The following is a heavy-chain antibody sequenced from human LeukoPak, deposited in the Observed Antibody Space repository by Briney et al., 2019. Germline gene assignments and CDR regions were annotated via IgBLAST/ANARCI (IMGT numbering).Heavy chain of an antibody. CDR3: ARGGYSYAVPLLY. CDR2: IYHSGRT. V-gene: IGHV4-38-2*01. D-gene: IGHD5-18*01. Sequence: PSETLSLTCAASGYSISSGYYWGWIRQPPGKGLEWIGSIYHSGRTYYNPSLKSRVTISVDTSKNQFSLKLSSVTAADTAVYYCARGGYSYAVPLLYWGQGTLVTVSS. CDR1: GYSISSGYY. J-gene: IGHJ4*02.